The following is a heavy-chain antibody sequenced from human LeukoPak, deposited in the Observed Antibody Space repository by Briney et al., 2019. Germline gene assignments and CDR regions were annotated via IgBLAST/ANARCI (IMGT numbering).Heavy chain of an antibody. Sequence: ASVKVSCKASGGTFSSYAISWVRQAPGQGLEWMGGIIPIFGTANYAQKFQGRVTITADESTSTACMELSSLRSEDTAVYYCARDPRNRGPNWFDPWGQGTLVTVSS. J-gene: IGHJ5*02. V-gene: IGHV1-69*01. CDR3: ARDPRNRGPNWFDP. CDR2: IIPIFGTA. D-gene: IGHD1-14*01. CDR1: GGTFSSYA.